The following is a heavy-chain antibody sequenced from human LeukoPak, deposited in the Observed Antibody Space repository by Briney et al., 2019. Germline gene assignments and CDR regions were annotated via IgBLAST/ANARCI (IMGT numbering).Heavy chain of an antibody. CDR3: ARFSSTSHNFDY. V-gene: IGHV4-34*01. Sequence: PSETLSLTCAVYGGSFSGYYWSWIRQPPGKGLEWIGEINHSGSTNYNPSLKSRVTISVDTSKNQFSLKLSSVTAADTAVYYCARFSSTSHNFDYWGQGTLVTVSS. CDR2: INHSGST. CDR1: GGSFSGYY. J-gene: IGHJ4*02. D-gene: IGHD2-2*01.